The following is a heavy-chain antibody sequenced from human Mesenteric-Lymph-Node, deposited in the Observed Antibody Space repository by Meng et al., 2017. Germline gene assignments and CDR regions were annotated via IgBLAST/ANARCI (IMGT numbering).Heavy chain of an antibody. D-gene: IGHD2-2*02. CDR2: INPNSGGT. CDR3: ARQWGTGYCSSTSCYRFDP. V-gene: IGHV1-2*02. CDR1: GYTFTSYG. Sequence: ASVKVSCKASGYTFTSYGISWVRQAPGQGLEWMGWINPNSGGTNYAQKFQGRVTMTRDTSISTAYMELSRLRSDDTAVYYCARQWGTGYCSSTSCYRFDPWGQGTLVTV. J-gene: IGHJ5*02.